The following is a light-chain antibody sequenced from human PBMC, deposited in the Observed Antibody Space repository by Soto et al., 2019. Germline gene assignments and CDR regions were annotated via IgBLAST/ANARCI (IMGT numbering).Light chain of an antibody. CDR3: CSYAGSYTYV. CDR2: DVN. J-gene: IGLJ1*01. CDR1: RSDVGGYNY. V-gene: IGLV2-11*01. Sequence: QSALTQPRSVSGSPGQSVTISCSGTRSDVGGYNYVSWYQQHPGKAPKLMIYDVNKRPSGVPDRFSGSKSGHTASLTISGLQAEDEADFYCCSYAGSYTYVFGTGTKVTVL.